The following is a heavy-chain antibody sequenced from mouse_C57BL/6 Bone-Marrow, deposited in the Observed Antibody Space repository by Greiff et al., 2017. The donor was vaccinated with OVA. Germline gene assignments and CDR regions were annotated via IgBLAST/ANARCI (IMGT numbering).Heavy chain of an antibody. CDR2: IYPGSGST. CDR3: ARETVYYYDSSYYYDMDY. D-gene: IGHD1-1*01. V-gene: IGHV1-55*01. Sequence: QVQLQQPGAELVKPGASVKMSCKASGYTFTSYWITWVKQRPGQGLEWIGDIYPGSGSTNYNEKFKSKATLTVDTSSSTAYMQLSSLTSEDSAVYYCARETVYYYDSSYYYDMDYWGQGTSVTVSS. CDR1: GYTFTSYW. J-gene: IGHJ4*01.